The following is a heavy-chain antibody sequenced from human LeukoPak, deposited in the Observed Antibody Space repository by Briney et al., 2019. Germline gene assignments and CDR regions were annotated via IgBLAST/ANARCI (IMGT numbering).Heavy chain of an antibody. CDR1: GGSISSYY. V-gene: IGHV4-59*01. CDR2: IYYSGST. J-gene: IGHJ4*02. Sequence: SQTLSLTCTVSGGSISSYYWSWIRQPPGKGLEWIGYIYYSGSTNYNPSLKSRVTISVDTSKNQFSLKLSSVTAADTAVYYCARVDPDSSSTLEVFDYWGQGTLVTVSS. CDR3: ARVDPDSSSTLEVFDY. D-gene: IGHD6-6*01.